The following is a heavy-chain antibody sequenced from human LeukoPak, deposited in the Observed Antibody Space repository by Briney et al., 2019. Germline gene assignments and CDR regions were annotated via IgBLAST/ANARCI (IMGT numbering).Heavy chain of an antibody. D-gene: IGHD2-15*01. Sequence: GGSLRLSCADSGFTVSSNYMSWVRQAPGKGLEWVSVIYSGGSTYYADSVKGRFTISRDNSKNTLYLQMNSLRAEDTAVYYCARANSRSVAARPYGMDVWGQGTTVTVSS. CDR3: ARANSRSVAARPYGMDV. J-gene: IGHJ6*02. CDR1: GFTVSSNY. CDR2: IYSGGST. V-gene: IGHV3-53*01.